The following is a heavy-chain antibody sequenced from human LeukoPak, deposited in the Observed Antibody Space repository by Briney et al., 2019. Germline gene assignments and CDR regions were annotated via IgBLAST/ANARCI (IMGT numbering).Heavy chain of an antibody. CDR1: GFSFTDAW. Sequence: GGPLRLSCAASGFSFTDAWMSWVRQAPGKGLEWIGRITSKTDGGITDSAAPVKGRFTVSRDDSKNTLFLQMSSLRTEDTAVYYCATDESNSFFFWGQGTLVTVSS. CDR3: ATDESNSFFF. V-gene: IGHV3-15*01. J-gene: IGHJ4*02. D-gene: IGHD2/OR15-2a*01. CDR2: ITSKTDGGIT.